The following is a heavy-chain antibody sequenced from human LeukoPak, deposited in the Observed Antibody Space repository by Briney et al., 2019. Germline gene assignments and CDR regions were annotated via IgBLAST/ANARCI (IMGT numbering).Heavy chain of an antibody. V-gene: IGHV4-61*02. J-gene: IGHJ4*02. CDR3: ARDRGTMIVVELRTYFDY. CDR1: GGSISSGSYY. CDR2: IYSSGST. Sequence: MPSQTLSLTCTVSGGSISSGSYYWSWIRQPAGKGLEWIVRIYSSGSTNYNPSLKSRVTISLDTSKNQFSLQLSSVTAADTAVYYCARDRGTMIVVELRTYFDYWGQGTLVTVSS. D-gene: IGHD3-22*01.